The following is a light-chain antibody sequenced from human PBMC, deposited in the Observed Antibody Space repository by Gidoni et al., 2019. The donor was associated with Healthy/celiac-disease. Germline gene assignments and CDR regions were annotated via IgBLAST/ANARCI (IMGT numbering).Light chain of an antibody. J-gene: IGKJ1*01. CDR3: QQYRT. V-gene: IGKV4-1*01. CDR1: QSGLYSSNNKNC. Sequence: DIVITQSPASLPVSLGERATINCKSSQSGLYSSNNKNCLDWYHQKPGQPPKLRIYLATTREPGVPDRCSGSGSGTDFTLTLSSLQAEDVAVYYCQQYRTFGQGTKVEIK. CDR2: LAT.